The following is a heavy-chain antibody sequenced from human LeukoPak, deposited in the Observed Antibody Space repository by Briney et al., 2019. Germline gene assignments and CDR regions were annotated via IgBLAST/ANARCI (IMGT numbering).Heavy chain of an antibody. CDR1: GYTFTSYY. J-gene: IGHJ3*02. Sequence: GASVKVSCKASGYTFTSYYMHWVRQAPGQGLEWMGIINPSGGSTSYAQKFQGRVTMTRDTSTSTVYMELSSLRSEDTAVYYCARDRTVIAAAGTGAFDIWGQGTMVTVSS. D-gene: IGHD6-13*01. V-gene: IGHV1-46*01. CDR3: ARDRTVIAAAGTGAFDI. CDR2: INPSGGST.